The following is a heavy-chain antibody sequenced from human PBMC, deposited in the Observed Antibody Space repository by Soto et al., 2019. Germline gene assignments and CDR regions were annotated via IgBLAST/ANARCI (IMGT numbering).Heavy chain of an antibody. CDR1: GFTFSTYW. D-gene: IGHD3-22*01. J-gene: IGHJ4*02. CDR3: VRGDGDYYDGNGYLGRH. Sequence: EVQLVESGGGLVQPGGSLRLSCAASGFTFSTYWMHWVRQAPGKGLVWVSRIKNDGSGTYYVDSVEGRFTISRDNAKNTLYLQMNRLRAEGTAVYYCVRGDGDYYDGNGYLGRHWGQGTLVTVSS. CDR2: IKNDGSGT. V-gene: IGHV3-74*01.